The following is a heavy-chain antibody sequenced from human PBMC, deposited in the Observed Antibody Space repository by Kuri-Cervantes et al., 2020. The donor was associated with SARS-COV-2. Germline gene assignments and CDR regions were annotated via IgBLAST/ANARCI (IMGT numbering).Heavy chain of an antibody. D-gene: IGHD1-7*01. CDR2: ISSSSSYI. V-gene: IGHV3-21*01. J-gene: IGHJ6*03. CDR3: AKVGQLELQYPIGYYYYYMDV. Sequence: LSLTCAASGFTFSSYSMNWVRQAPGKGLEWASSISSSSSYIYYADSVKGRFTISRDNAKNSLYLQMNSLRAEDTAVYYCAKVGQLELQYPIGYYYYYMDVWGKGTTVTVSS. CDR1: GFTFSSYS.